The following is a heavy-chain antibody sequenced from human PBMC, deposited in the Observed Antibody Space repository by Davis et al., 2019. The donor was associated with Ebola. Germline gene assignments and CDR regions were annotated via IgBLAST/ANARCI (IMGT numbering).Heavy chain of an antibody. J-gene: IGHJ6*02. Sequence: PGGSLRLSCAASGFTFDDYAMHWVRQAPGKGLEWVSGISWNSGSIGYADSVKGRFTISRDNAKNSLYLQMNSLRAEDMALYYCAKDIGASLYYYYGMDVWGQGTTVTVSS. D-gene: IGHD3-3*01. CDR2: ISWNSGSI. CDR1: GFTFDDYA. V-gene: IGHV3-9*03. CDR3: AKDIGASLYYYYGMDV.